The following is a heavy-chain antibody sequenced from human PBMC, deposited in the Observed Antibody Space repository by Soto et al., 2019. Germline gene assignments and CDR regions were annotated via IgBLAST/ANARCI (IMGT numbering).Heavy chain of an antibody. CDR3: AGDDWGPAHI. Sequence: GGSLRLSCAASGFTFSTYLMHWVRQVPGKGPVWVSHINIDGSDTTYADAVKGRFTISRDNAKNCLYLQMSSLRVEDTGVYYCAGDDWGPAHIRGQGTPVTVSS. V-gene: IGHV3-74*01. D-gene: IGHD2-2*01. CDR1: GFTFSTYL. J-gene: IGHJ4*02. CDR2: INIDGSDT.